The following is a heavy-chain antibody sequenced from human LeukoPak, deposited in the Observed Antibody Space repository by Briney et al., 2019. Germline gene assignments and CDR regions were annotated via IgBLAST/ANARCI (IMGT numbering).Heavy chain of an antibody. CDR3: ARVDRGLYSSGWYGGY. Sequence: GASVKVSCKASGYTFTGYYMHWVRQAPGQGLEWMGWNNPTSGGTNYAQKFQGRVTMTRDTSISTAYMELSRLRSDDTAVYYCARVDRGLYSSGWYGGYWGQGTLVTVSS. CDR1: GYTFTGYY. J-gene: IGHJ4*02. V-gene: IGHV1-2*02. D-gene: IGHD6-19*01. CDR2: NNPTSGGT.